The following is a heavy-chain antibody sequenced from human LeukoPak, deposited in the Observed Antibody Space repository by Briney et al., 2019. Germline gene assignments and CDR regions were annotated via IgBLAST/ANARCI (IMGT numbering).Heavy chain of an antibody. CDR1: GYTFTGYY. CDR3: ARDHYDSSGYPKGWFDP. Sequence: ASVKVSCKASGYTFTGYYMHWVRQAPGQGLEWMGWINPNSGGTNYAQKFQGRVTMTRDTSISTAYMELSRLRSDDTAVYYCARDHYDSSGYPKGWFDPWGQGTLVTVSS. V-gene: IGHV1-2*02. CDR2: INPNSGGT. D-gene: IGHD3-22*01. J-gene: IGHJ5*02.